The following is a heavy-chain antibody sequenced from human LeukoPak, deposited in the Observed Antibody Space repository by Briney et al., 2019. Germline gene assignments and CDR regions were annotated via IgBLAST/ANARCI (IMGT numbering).Heavy chain of an antibody. V-gene: IGHV3-30-3*01. D-gene: IGHD4-11*01. J-gene: IGHJ4*02. CDR3: APSNFDY. CDR2: ISYDGSNK. Sequence: GGSLRLSCAASGFTFSSYAMNWVRQAPGKGLEWVAVISYDGSNKYYADSVKGRFTISRDNSKNTLYLQMNSLRAEDTAVYYCAPSNFDYWGQGTLVTVSS. CDR1: GFTFSSYA.